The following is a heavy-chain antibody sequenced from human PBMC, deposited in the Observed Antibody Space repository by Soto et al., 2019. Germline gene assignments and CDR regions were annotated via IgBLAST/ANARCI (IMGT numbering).Heavy chain of an antibody. CDR3: AKGRGGGTYFFDY. V-gene: IGHV3-30*18. Sequence: GSLRLSCVASGFTFSSYGMHWVRQAPGKGLEWVAIISYDGSNTYYADSVKGRFTISRDNSKNTLYLQMNSLRAEDTAVYYCAKGRGGGTYFFDYWGQGTLVTVSS. CDR2: ISYDGSNT. CDR1: GFTFSSYG. J-gene: IGHJ4*02. D-gene: IGHD2-21*01.